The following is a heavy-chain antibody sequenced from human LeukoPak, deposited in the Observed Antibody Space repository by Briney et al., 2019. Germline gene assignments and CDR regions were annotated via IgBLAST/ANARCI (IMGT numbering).Heavy chain of an antibody. CDR3: ARHIPYYYYYYMDV. J-gene: IGHJ6*03. CDR2: IYYSGST. Sequence: SETLSLTCTVSGGSISSSSYYWGWIRQPPGKGLEWIGSIYYSGSTYYNPSLKSRVTISVDTSKNQFSLKLSSVTAADTAVYYCARHIPYYYYYYMDVWGKGTTVTVSS. CDR1: GGSISSSSYY. V-gene: IGHV4-39*01.